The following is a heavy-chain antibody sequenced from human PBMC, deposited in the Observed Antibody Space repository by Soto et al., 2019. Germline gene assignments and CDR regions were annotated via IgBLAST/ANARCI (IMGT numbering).Heavy chain of an antibody. Sequence: QVQLVESGGGVVQPGRSLRLSCAASGFTFSSYAMHWVRQAPGKGLEWVAVISYDGSNKYYADSVKGRFTISRDNSKNTLYLQMNSLRADDTAVYYCARDEFTAMVTLVDYWGQGTLVTVSS. CDR2: ISYDGSNK. J-gene: IGHJ4*02. V-gene: IGHV3-30-3*01. CDR1: GFTFSSYA. CDR3: ARDEFTAMVTLVDY. D-gene: IGHD5-18*01.